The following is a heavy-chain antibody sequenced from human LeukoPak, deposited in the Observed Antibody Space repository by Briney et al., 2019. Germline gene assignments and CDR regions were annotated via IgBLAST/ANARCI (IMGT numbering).Heavy chain of an antibody. Sequence: SQTLSLTCTVSGGSISSGSYYWSWIRQPAGKGLEWIGRIYTSGSTNYNPSLKSRVTISVDTSKNQFSLKLSSVTAADTAVYYCARGLGRNWFDPWGQETLVTVSS. CDR1: GGSISSGSYY. V-gene: IGHV4-61*02. CDR2: IYTSGST. J-gene: IGHJ5*02. CDR3: ARGLGRNWFDP. D-gene: IGHD7-27*01.